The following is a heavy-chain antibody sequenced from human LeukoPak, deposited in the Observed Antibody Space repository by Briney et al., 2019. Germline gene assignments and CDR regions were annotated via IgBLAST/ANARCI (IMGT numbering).Heavy chain of an antibody. D-gene: IGHD3-22*01. CDR2: INPNSGGT. CDR1: GYTFTGYY. J-gene: IGHJ5*02. Sequence: ASVKVSCKASGYTFTGYYMHWVRQAPGQGLEWMGWINPNSGGTNYAQKFQGRVTMTRDTSISTAYMELSRLRSDDTAVYYCVSEVDYYDRSGYSNWFDPWGQGTLVTVSS. CDR3: VSEVDYYDRSGYSNWFDP. V-gene: IGHV1-2*02.